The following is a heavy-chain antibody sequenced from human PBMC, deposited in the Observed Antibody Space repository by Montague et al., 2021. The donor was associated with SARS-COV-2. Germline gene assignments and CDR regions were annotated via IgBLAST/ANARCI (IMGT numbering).Heavy chain of an antibody. D-gene: IGHD3-22*01. CDR1: GGAISSSIYY. V-gene: IGHV4-39*07. CDR2: MDYSGST. Sequence: SETLSLTCTVSGGAISSSIYYWGWIRQPPGKGLEWIGSMDYSGSTXYKPSLKSRVTISVDTSKNQFSLKLSSVTAADTAVYYCARDTRITMLVVVNRYGMDVWGPGTTVTVSS. CDR3: ARDTRITMLVVVNRYGMDV. J-gene: IGHJ6*02.